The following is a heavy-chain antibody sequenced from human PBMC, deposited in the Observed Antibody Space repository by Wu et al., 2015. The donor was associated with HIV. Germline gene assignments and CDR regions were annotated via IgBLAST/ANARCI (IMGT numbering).Heavy chain of an antibody. D-gene: IGHD6-19*01. J-gene: IGHJ4*02. V-gene: IGHV1-69*05. Sequence: QAQLVQSGAEVKQPGSSMKISCKASGNTFNAINWVRQAPGQGLEWMGGIIPLFGTTDYAQIFQGRVTITTDESTSTAYMRLTSLRSEDTAVYYCASPRSPGFSSAWPTYFDYWGQGTLVTVSS. CDR1: GNTFNA. CDR2: IIPLFGTT. CDR3: ASPRSPGFSSAWPTYFDY.